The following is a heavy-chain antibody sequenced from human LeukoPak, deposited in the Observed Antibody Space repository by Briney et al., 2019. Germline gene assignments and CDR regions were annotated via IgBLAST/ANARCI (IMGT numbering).Heavy chain of an antibody. D-gene: IGHD2-8*01. V-gene: IGHV3-11*01. CDR3: STDPRLLIY. CDR2: ISGSGSDI. J-gene: IGHJ4*01. Sequence: LSLTCAVYGGSFTIYSWTWIRQTPGKGLEWLAYISGSGSDIYYADSVKGRFTISRDNAKNSLYLQMNSLRPEDTALYYCSTDPRLLIYWGHGTLVTVSS. CDR1: GGSFTIYS.